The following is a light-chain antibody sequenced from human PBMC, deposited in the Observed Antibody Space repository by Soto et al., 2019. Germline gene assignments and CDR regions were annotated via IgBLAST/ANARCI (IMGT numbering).Light chain of an antibody. CDR3: QQCSNWPIT. V-gene: IGKV3-11*01. Sequence: EIVLTESPAILSLSPVERATLSCSASQIVSSYLAWYQQKPGQAPRPLIYDASNRATGIPARFSGIESGTDLTINICSLEPEDGEVYDGQQCSNWPITFGQGTRLDIK. CDR1: QIVSSY. J-gene: IGKJ5*01. CDR2: DAS.